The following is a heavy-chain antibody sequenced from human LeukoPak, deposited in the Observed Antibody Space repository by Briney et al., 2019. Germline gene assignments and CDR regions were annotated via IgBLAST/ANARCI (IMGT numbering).Heavy chain of an antibody. CDR3: ARAWVVRGAPDAFDI. Sequence: PSETLSLTCTVSGGSISSSTYYWSWIRQPPGKGLEWIGYIYYSGSTNYNPSLKSRVTISVDTSKNQFSLKLSSVTAADTAVYYCARAWVVRGAPDAFDIWGQGTMVTVSS. J-gene: IGHJ3*02. D-gene: IGHD3-10*01. V-gene: IGHV4-61*01. CDR1: GGSISSSTYY. CDR2: IYYSGST.